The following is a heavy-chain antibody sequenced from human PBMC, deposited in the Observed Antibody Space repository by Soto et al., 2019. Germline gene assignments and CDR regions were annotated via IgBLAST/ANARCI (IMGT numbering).Heavy chain of an antibody. D-gene: IGHD3-22*01. CDR3: ARDRDSSGYLDSY. Sequence: ASVKVSCKASGYTFTSYAMHWVRQAPGQRLEWMGWINAGNGNTIYSQKFQGRVTITRDTSASTAYMELSSLRSEDTAVYYCARDRDSSGYLDSYWGQGTLVTVSS. CDR2: INAGNGNT. V-gene: IGHV1-3*01. CDR1: GYTFTSYA. J-gene: IGHJ4*02.